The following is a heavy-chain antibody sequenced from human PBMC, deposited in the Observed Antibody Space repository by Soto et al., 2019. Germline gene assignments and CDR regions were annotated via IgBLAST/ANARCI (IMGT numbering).Heavy chain of an antibody. CDR3: AKDFYGSSVRAFHI. CDR1: GFTFTSYT. Sequence: GGSLRLSCAASGFTFTSYTMNWVRQAPGKGLEWVSGISGSAASTYYADSGKGRFTISRDNSKNTVFLQVTSLRADDTAVYYCAKDFYGSSVRAFHIWGQGTMVTVS. J-gene: IGHJ3*02. CDR2: ISGSAAST. D-gene: IGHD3-22*01. V-gene: IGHV3-23*01.